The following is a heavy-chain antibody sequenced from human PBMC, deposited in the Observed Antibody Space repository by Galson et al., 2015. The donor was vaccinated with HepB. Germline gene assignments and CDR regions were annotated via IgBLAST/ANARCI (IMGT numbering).Heavy chain of an antibody. Sequence: SLRLSCAASGFTFSSYAMSSVRQAPGKGLEWVSAISGSGGSTYYADSVKGRFTISRDNSKNTLYLQMNSLRAEDTAVYYCAKDPYSSGWYYFDYWGQGTLVTVSS. CDR1: GFTFSSYA. J-gene: IGHJ4*02. V-gene: IGHV3-23*01. CDR3: AKDPYSSGWYYFDY. D-gene: IGHD6-19*01. CDR2: ISGSGGST.